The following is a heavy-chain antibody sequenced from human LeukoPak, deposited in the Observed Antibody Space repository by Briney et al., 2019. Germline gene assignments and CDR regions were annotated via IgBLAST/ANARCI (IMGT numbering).Heavy chain of an antibody. CDR2: IYTSGST. D-gene: IGHD6-13*01. V-gene: IGHV4-4*07. CDR1: GGSISSYY. Sequence: PSETLSLTCTVSGGSISSYYWSRIRQPAGKGLEWIGRIYTSGSTNYNPSLKSRVTMSVDTSKNQFSLKLSSVTAADTAVYYCAREWYSSSWYGSEYNWFDPWGQGTLVTVSS. J-gene: IGHJ5*02. CDR3: AREWYSSSWYGSEYNWFDP.